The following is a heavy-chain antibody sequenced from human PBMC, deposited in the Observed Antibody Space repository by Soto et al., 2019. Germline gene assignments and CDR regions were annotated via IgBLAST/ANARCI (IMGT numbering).Heavy chain of an antibody. CDR1: GYTFTSYG. D-gene: IGHD3-3*01. CDR2: ISAYNGNT. CDR3: ARDVEAYYDFWSGYRPLDGGYDLGY. Sequence: QVQLVQSGAEVKKPGASVKVSCKASGYTFTSYGISWVRQAPGQGLEWMGWISAYNGNTNYAQKLQGRVTMTTDTSKSTAYMELRSLRSDDTAVYYCARDVEAYYDFWSGYRPLDGGYDLGYWGQGTLVTVSS. V-gene: IGHV1-18*01. J-gene: IGHJ4*02.